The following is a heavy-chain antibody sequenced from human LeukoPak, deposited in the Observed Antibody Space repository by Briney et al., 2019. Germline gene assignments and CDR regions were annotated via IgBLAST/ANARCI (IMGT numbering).Heavy chain of an antibody. D-gene: IGHD2-21*02. CDR2: IYYSGST. CDR3: ARAVAYCGGDCQSRFDY. J-gene: IGHJ4*02. V-gene: IGHV4-59*01. CDR1: GGSISSYY. Sequence: SETLSLACTVSGGSISSYYWSWIRQPPGKGLEWIGYIYYSGSTNYNPSLKSRVTISVDTSKNQFSLKLSSVTAADTAVYYCARAVAYCGGDCQSRFDYWGQGTLVTVSS.